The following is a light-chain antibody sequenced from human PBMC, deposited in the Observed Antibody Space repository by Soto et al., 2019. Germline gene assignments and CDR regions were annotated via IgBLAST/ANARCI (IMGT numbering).Light chain of an antibody. J-gene: IGKJ2*01. CDR3: QQFGSSPYT. V-gene: IGKV3-20*01. CDR1: QSVSSGH. Sequence: EIVLTQSPDTLSLSPGERATLSCRASQSVSSGHLAWYQQKPGQAPRLLLYGASNRTTGIPDRFSGSGSGTDFTLTISRLEAEDFALYSCQQFGSSPYTFGQGTKLEI. CDR2: GAS.